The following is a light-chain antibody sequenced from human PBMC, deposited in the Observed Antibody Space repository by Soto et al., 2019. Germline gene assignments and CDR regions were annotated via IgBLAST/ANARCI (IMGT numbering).Light chain of an antibody. CDR1: QSVGSNC. Sequence: EIVLTQSPGTLSLSPGDRATLSCRASQSVGSNCLAWYQQKSGQSPRLLIYGASFSASGIPDRFSGSGSGTDFTLTIRRLEPEDFAMYFCHQYDSSPRTFGQGTKVEIK. CDR3: HQYDSSPRT. CDR2: GAS. J-gene: IGKJ1*01. V-gene: IGKV3-20*01.